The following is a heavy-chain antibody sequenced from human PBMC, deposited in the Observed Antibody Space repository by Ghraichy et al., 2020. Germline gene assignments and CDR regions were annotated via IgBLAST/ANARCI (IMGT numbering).Heavy chain of an antibody. CDR1: GESLSSGDAS. D-gene: IGHD1-14*01. J-gene: IGHJ4*02. Sequence: SQTLSLTCALSGESLSSGDASWNCIPPSPSRRLEWLGRTYYRSKWYYEYAASVNSRITINPDTSKNQFSLQLNSVTPEDTAVYYCVRGNHHFDYWGQGTLVAVSS. V-gene: IGHV6-1*01. CDR2: TYYRSKWYY. CDR3: VRGNHHFDY.